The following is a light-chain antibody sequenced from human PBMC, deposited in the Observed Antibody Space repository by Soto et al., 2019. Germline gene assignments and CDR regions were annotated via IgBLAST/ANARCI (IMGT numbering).Light chain of an antibody. V-gene: IGKV3-15*01. CDR1: QNVNSN. J-gene: IGKJ4*01. CDR2: GAS. Sequence: EVVMTQSPVTLSVSPGERATLSCRASQNVNSNLAWYRQKPGQAPRLLIYGASTRATGIPARFSGSGSGTEFTLTISSLQSEDVAIYYCKQYYSWPPLTFGGGTKVEI. CDR3: KQYYSWPPLT.